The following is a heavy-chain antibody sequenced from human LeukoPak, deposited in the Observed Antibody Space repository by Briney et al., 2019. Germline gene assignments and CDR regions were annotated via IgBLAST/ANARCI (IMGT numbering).Heavy chain of an antibody. CDR1: GYTFTSYY. CDR3: AIDLRIAAAGTGY. V-gene: IGHV1-46*01. CDR2: INPSGGST. Sequence: GASVKVSCQASGYTFTSYYMHWVRQAPGQGLEWVGIINPSGGSTSYAQKFQGRVTMTRETSTRTVYIELSSLRSEDTAVYYCAIDLRIAAAGTGYWGQGTLVTVSS. D-gene: IGHD6-13*01. J-gene: IGHJ4*02.